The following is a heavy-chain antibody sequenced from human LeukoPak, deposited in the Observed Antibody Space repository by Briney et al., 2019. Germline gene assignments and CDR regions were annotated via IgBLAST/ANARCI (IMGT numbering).Heavy chain of an antibody. CDR2: IIPIFGTA. CDR3: ARARGYCTNDVCSDFDY. D-gene: IGHD2-8*01. V-gene: IGHV1-69*06. Sequence: ASVKVSCKASGYTFTSYGISWVRQAPGQGLEWMGGIIPIFGTANYAQKFQGRVTITADKSTSTAYMELNSLRSEDTAVYYCARARGYCTNDVCSDFDYWGQGTLVTVSS. CDR1: GYTFTSYG. J-gene: IGHJ4*02.